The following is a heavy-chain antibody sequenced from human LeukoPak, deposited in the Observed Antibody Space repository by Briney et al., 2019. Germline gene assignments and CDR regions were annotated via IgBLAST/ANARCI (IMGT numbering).Heavy chain of an antibody. CDR1: GCSFSSYD. CDR3: ARLEQQLVLELANGDDY. CDR2: IIPILGIA. D-gene: IGHD6-13*01. V-gene: IGHV1-69*04. Sequence: SVTVSCKASGCSFSSYDICWVRQPPGQGLEWMGMIIPILGIANYAQKFQGRVTITADKSTSTAYMELSSLRSEDTAVYYCARLEQQLVLELANGDDYWGQGTLVTVSS. J-gene: IGHJ4*02.